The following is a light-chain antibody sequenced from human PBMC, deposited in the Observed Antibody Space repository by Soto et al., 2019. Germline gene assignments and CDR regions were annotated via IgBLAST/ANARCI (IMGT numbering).Light chain of an antibody. J-gene: IGKJ1*01. Sequence: DIQMTQSPSSLSASVGARVTITSGASQSISSYLNWYKHNRGKAPKVMIYAASSLQSGVPSRFSGSGSGTDFTLTISSLKPEDSATYYCQQSYITPLAFGQGTKVDIK. CDR1: QSISSY. CDR2: AAS. CDR3: QQSYITPLA. V-gene: IGKV1-39*01.